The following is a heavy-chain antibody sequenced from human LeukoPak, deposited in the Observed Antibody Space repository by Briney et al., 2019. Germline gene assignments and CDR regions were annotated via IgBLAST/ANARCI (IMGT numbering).Heavy chain of an antibody. V-gene: IGHV3-15*01. D-gene: IGHD3-16*01. Sequence: GGSLRLSCAASGFTFSNAWMSWVRQAPGKGLEWVGRIKSKTDGGTTDYAAPVKGRFTISRDDSKNTLYLQMNSLKTEDTAVYYCTTGLSPMVTFGEEDYWGQGTLVTVSS. J-gene: IGHJ4*02. CDR2: IKSKTDGGTT. CDR3: TTGLSPMVTFGEEDY. CDR1: GFTFSNAW.